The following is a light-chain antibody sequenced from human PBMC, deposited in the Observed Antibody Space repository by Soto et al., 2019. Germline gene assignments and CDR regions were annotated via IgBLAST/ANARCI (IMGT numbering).Light chain of an antibody. CDR1: QSVSSSS. V-gene: IGKV3-20*01. CDR2: GAS. Sequence: PGERATLSCRASQSVSSSSLAWYQQKRGQAPRLLIHGASSRATGIPDRFGGSGSGTDFTLTISRLEPEDFAVYYCQQYGSSPRTLGQGTKVDIK. CDR3: QQYGSSPRT. J-gene: IGKJ1*01.